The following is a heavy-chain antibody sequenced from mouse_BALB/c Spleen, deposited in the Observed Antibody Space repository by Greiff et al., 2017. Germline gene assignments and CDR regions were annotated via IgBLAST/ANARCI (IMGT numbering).Heavy chain of an antibody. CDR2: ISYSGST. CDR3: ARLNYGSSGRYFDV. CDR1: GYSITSDYA. J-gene: IGHJ1*01. V-gene: IGHV3-2*02. Sequence: EVQLVESGPGLVKPSQSLSLTCTVTGYSITSDYAWNWIRQFPGNKLEWMGYISYSGSTSYNPSLKSRISITRDTSKNQFFLQLNSVTTEDTATYYCARLNYGSSGRYFDVWGAGTTVTVSS. D-gene: IGHD1-1*01.